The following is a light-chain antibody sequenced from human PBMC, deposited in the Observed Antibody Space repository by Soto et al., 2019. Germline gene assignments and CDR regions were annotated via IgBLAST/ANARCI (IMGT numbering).Light chain of an antibody. CDR1: SSNIGAGYD. CDR2: ANI. J-gene: IGLJ1*01. CDR3: QSHDSTLSARYV. V-gene: IGLV1-40*01. Sequence: QPVLTQPPSVSGAPGQRVTISCTGSSSNIGAGYDVHWYQQRPGAAPKLLISANINRPSGVPDRFSGSKSGTSASLAITGLQADDEGDYYCQSHDSTLSARYVFGTGTKLTVL.